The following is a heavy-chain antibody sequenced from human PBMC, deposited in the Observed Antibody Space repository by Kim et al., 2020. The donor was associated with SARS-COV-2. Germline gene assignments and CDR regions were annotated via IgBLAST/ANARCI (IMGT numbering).Heavy chain of an antibody. CDR3: ARHYEDDSSGYWAPNFAY. J-gene: IGHJ4*02. CDR2: IYYSGST. D-gene: IGHD3-22*01. CDR1: GGSVSSSSYY. Sequence: SETLSLTCTVSGGSVSSSSYYWGWIRQPPGKGLEWIGSIYYSGSTYYNPSLKSRVTISVDMSKNQFSLKLSSVTAADTAVYYCARHYEDDSSGYWAPNFAYWGQGTLFTVSS. V-gene: IGHV4-39*01.